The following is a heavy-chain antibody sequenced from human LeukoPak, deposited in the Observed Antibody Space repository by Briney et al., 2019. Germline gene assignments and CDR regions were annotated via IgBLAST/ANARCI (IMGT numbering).Heavy chain of an antibody. CDR2: INHRRST. CDR1: GGSFSGYY. J-gene: IGHJ4*02. D-gene: IGHD1-7*01. CDR3: ARGRNYLYYFDY. V-gene: IGHV4-34*01. Sequence: KPSETLSLTCAVYGGSFSGYYWSWIRQPPGKGLEWIGEINHRRSTNYNPSLKSRVTMSVDTSKNQFSLNLSSVTAADTAVYYCARGRNYLYYFDYWGQGTLVTVSS.